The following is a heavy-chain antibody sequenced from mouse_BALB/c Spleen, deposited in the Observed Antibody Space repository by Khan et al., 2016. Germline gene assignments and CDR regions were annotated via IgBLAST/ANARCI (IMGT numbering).Heavy chain of an antibody. CDR3: ATGFAY. Sequence: VQLKESGPGLVKPSQSLSLTCTVTGYSITSDYAWNWIRQFPGNKLEWMGYISYTGSTSYNPSLKSRISITRDKSKNQVFLQLNSVTTEDAATYYLATGFAYWGQGTLVTVSA. CDR1: GYSITSDYA. V-gene: IGHV3-2*02. J-gene: IGHJ3*01. CDR2: ISYTGST.